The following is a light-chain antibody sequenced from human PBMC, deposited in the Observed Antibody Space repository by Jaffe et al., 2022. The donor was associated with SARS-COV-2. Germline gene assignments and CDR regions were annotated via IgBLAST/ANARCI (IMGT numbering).Light chain of an antibody. J-gene: IGLJ2*01. CDR2: DVT. CDR1: NSDVGTYDY. V-gene: IGLV2-14*01. CDR3: SSYTSSSAYVV. Sequence: QSALTQPASVSGSPGQSITLSCTGTNSDVGTYDYVSWYQQHPGKAPKLLIFDVTNRPSGVSNRFSGSKSGNRASLTISGLQAEDEADYYCSSYTSSSAYVVFGGGTKLTVV.